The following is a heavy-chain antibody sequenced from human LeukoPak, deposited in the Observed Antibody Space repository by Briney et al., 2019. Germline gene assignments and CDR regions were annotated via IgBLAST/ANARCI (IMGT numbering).Heavy chain of an antibody. V-gene: IGHV3-13*01. CDR1: GFTFSRYD. Sequence: PGGSLRLSCAASGFTFSRYDMHWVRQPIGKGLEWVSAIGTGGDTYYLDSVKGRFTISRENAKSSLYLQMNSLRAGDTAVYYCARGPRYGSSDYPNYGMDVSGQGTTVTVSS. D-gene: IGHD3-22*01. CDR3: ARGPRYGSSDYPNYGMDV. CDR2: IGTGGDT. J-gene: IGHJ6*02.